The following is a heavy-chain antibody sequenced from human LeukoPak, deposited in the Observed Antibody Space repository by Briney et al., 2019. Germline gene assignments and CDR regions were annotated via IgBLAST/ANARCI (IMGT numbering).Heavy chain of an antibody. Sequence: ASVKVSCKASGGTFSSYAISWVRQAPGQGLEWMGWISAYNGNTNYAQKFQGRVTMTRDMSTSTVYMELSSLRSEDTAVYYCARDGSPYYDFWSGSKYYFDYWGQGTLVTVSS. V-gene: IGHV1-18*01. J-gene: IGHJ4*02. D-gene: IGHD3-3*01. CDR1: GGTFSSYA. CDR2: ISAYNGNT. CDR3: ARDGSPYYDFWSGSKYYFDY.